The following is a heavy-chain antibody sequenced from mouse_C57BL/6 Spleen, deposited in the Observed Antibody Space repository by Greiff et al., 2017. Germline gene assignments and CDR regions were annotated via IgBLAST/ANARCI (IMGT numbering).Heavy chain of an antibody. CDR1: GYTFTSYW. D-gene: IGHD1-1*01. Sequence: QVQLQQPGAELVKPGASVTRSCKASGYTFTSYWVHGVKQRPGRGLEWIGRIDPNSGGTKYNEKFKSKATLNVDNPSSTAYMQLSSLTSEDSAVYYCARWGFTTVVAYYFDYWGQGTTLTVSS. V-gene: IGHV1-72*01. J-gene: IGHJ2*01. CDR2: IDPNSGGT. CDR3: ARWGFTTVVAYYFDY.